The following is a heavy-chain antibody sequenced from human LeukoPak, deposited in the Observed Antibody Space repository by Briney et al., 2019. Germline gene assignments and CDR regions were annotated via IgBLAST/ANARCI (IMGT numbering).Heavy chain of an antibody. J-gene: IGHJ4*02. V-gene: IGHV5-51*01. CDR3: ARQAYCGGDCSANFDY. CDR1: GYSFTSYW. CDR2: IYPGDSDT. D-gene: IGHD2-21*02. Sequence: GESLKISCKGSGYSFTSYWIGWVRQMPGKGLEWMGIIYPGDSDTRYSPSFQGQVTISADKSISTAYLQWSSLKASDTAMYYCARQAYCGGDCSANFDYWGQGTLVTVSS.